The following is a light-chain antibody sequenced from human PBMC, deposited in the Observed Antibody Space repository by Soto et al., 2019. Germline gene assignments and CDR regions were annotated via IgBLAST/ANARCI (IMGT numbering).Light chain of an antibody. V-gene: IGKV3-15*01. Sequence: EIVMTQSPATLSVSPGERATLSCRASQSVSSNLAWYQQKPGQAPRLLIYGASTRATGIPARFSGSGSGTDFTLTISSLQSEDFAVYYCQQYNNRTFGQGTKVEIK. J-gene: IGKJ1*01. CDR2: GAS. CDR3: QQYNNRT. CDR1: QSVSSN.